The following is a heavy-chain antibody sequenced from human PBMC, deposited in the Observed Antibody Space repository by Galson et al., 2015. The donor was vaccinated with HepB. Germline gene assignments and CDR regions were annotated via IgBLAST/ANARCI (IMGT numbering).Heavy chain of an antibody. CDR3: ARVEYSSSWYQDY. J-gene: IGHJ4*02. D-gene: IGHD6-13*01. CDR1: GFTFSSYS. Sequence: SLRLSCAASGFTFSSYSMNWVRQAPGKGLEWVSSITPSSSYIYYADSVKGRFTISRDNAKNSLYLQMNSLRAEDTAVYYCARVEYSSSWYQDYWGQGTLVTVSS. CDR2: ITPSSSYI. V-gene: IGHV3-21*01.